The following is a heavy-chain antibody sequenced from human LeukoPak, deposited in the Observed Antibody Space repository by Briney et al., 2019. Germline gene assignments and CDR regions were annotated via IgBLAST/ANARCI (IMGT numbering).Heavy chain of an antibody. CDR1: GFPFGSYT. Sequence: RSLLLSCAASGFPFGSYTMHWARHAPGAGLQWVEAISYDGNNKFYADSVRGRFTISRDSYKNTLYLEMNSLRPEDTAIYYCAGKGGTIIHYRPFDYWGQGTLVTVSS. CDR2: ISYDGNNK. CDR3: AGKGGTIIHYRPFDY. D-gene: IGHD1-7*01. J-gene: IGHJ4*02. V-gene: IGHV3-30*04.